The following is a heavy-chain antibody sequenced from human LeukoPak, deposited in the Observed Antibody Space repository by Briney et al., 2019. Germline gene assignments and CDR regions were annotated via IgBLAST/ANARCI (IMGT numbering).Heavy chain of an antibody. Sequence: ASVKVSCKTSGYIFTRFGIGWARQAPGRGLEWMGWISVYNANAKYGQKFQDRVTITTDTSTNTVYMELRNLRPDDTAMYYCARAIRNWNDLPSAKVPGGFDVWGQGTVLTVA. CDR3: ARAIRNWNDLPSAKVPGGFDV. CDR2: ISVYNANA. J-gene: IGHJ3*01. V-gene: IGHV1-18*01. CDR1: GYIFTRFG. D-gene: IGHD1-1*01.